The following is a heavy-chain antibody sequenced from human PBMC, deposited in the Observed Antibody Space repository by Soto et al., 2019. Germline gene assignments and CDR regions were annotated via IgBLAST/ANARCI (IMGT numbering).Heavy chain of an antibody. CDR1: GGSISSYY. V-gene: IGHV4-59*08. J-gene: IGHJ5*02. Sequence: SETLSLTCTVSGGSISSYYWSWIRQPPGKGLEWIGYIYYSGSTNCNPSLKSRVTISVDTSKNQFSLKLSSVTAADTAVYYCARLEGFGGNWFDPWGQGTLVTVSS. CDR2: IYYSGST. D-gene: IGHD3-10*01. CDR3: ARLEGFGGNWFDP.